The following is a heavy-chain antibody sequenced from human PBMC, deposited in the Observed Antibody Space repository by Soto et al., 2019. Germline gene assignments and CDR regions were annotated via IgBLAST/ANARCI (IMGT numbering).Heavy chain of an antibody. CDR3: ARVYCSGGSCYSIDY. J-gene: IGHJ4*02. Sequence: QVPLVPSGAEVKKPGASVKVSCKASGYTFTSYYMHWVRQAPGQGLEWMGIINPSGGSTSYAQKCQGRVTMTSDTSTSTVYMELGSLRSEDTAVYYCARVYCSGGSCYSIDYWGQGTLVTVSS. V-gene: IGHV1-46*03. CDR1: GYTFTSYY. CDR2: INPSGGST. D-gene: IGHD2-15*01.